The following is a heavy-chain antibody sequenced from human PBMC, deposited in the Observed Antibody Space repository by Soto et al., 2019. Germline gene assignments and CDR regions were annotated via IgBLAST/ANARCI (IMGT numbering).Heavy chain of an antibody. V-gene: IGHV3-11*06. J-gene: IGHJ4*02. D-gene: IGHD3-22*01. CDR3: ARGGHYYDSSGYYYSFDY. CDR1: GFTFSDYY. Sequence: LRLSCAASGFTFSDYYINWIRQAPGKGLEWVSCIGTSSSYTNYADSVKGRFTISRDNAKNSLYLQMNSLRAEDTAVYYCARGGHYYDSSGYYYSFDYWGQGTLVTVSS. CDR2: IGTSSSYT.